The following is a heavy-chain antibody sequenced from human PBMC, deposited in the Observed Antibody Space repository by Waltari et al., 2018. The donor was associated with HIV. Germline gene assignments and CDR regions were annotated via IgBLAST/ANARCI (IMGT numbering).Heavy chain of an antibody. CDR1: GFIFSAYS. J-gene: IGHJ1*01. Sequence: EVHLVESGGGLVQPGGSLRLSCAASGFIFSAYSLNWVRQAPGKGLEWVSYISSSFSTMYYAYFVKGRFIISRDNAKNSLSLQMSSLTTEDTAVYYCVKSGFDASGSEWFQNWGQGTLVTVSS. D-gene: IGHD5-12*01. CDR3: VKSGFDASGSEWFQN. V-gene: IGHV3-48*01. CDR2: ISSSFSTM.